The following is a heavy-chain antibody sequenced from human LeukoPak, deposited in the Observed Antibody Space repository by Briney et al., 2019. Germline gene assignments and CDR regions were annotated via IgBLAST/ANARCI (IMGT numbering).Heavy chain of an antibody. CDR1: AFTFSDYR. J-gene: IGHJ6*03. CDR3: ARMIADRPHYYYYMDV. Sequence: GGSLRLSCAASAFTFSDYRMSWIRQAPGRGLEWVSYISGTSLTIFYADSVKGRFTVSRDNAKNSLYLQMNSLRAEDTAVYYCARMIADRPHYYYYMDVWGKGTTVTVSS. CDR2: ISGTSLTI. V-gene: IGHV3-11*04. D-gene: IGHD6-6*01.